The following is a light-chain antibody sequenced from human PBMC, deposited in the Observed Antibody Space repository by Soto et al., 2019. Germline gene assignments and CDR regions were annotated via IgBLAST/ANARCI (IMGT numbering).Light chain of an antibody. V-gene: IGKV3-11*01. CDR2: GAS. J-gene: IGKJ5*01. Sequence: VMAQAPATLSVSPGERATLSCRASQTINNNVAWYQRKDGQVPRLVIYGASTRATDIPARFSGSGSGTDVTLTISSLEPEDFAVYYCQQRFNWQVPFGQGRLLAIK. CDR1: QTINNN. CDR3: QQRFNWQVP.